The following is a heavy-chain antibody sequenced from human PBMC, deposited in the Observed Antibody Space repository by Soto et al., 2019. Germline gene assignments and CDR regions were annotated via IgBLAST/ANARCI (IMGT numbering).Heavy chain of an antibody. Sequence: EVQLLESGGGLVQPGGSLRLSCAASGFTFSSYAMSWVRQAPGKGLEWVSAISGSGGSTYYADSVKGRFTISRDNSKNTLYLQMNSLRAEDTAVYYCAKDITRYDILTGYQGSIYFDYWGQGTLVTVSS. CDR1: GFTFSSYA. CDR3: AKDITRYDILTGYQGSIYFDY. V-gene: IGHV3-23*01. D-gene: IGHD3-9*01. CDR2: ISGSGGST. J-gene: IGHJ4*02.